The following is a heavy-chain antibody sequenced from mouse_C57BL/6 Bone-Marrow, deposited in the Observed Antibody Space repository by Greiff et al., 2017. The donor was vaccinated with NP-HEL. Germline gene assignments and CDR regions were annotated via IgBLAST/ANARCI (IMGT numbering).Heavy chain of an antibody. Sequence: VQPQQSGAELVKPGASVKLSCTASGFNIKDYYMHWVKQRTEQGPEWIGRIDPEDGATKYAPKFQGKATITADTSSNTAYLQLSSLTSEGTAVYYCARGAAQATFAYWGKGTLVTVSA. CDR1: GFNIKDYY. V-gene: IGHV14-2*01. CDR3: ARGAAQATFAY. D-gene: IGHD3-2*02. J-gene: IGHJ3*01. CDR2: IDPEDGAT.